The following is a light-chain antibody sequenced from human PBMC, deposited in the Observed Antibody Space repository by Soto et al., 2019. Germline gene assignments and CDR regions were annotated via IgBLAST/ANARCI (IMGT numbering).Light chain of an antibody. CDR3: QQYDTYWT. CDR1: QSMSSS. CDR2: DTS. V-gene: IGKV1-5*01. J-gene: IGKJ1*01. Sequence: DLQMTQSPSTLSASVGDRVTITCRASQSMSSSLAWYQQKPGKAPKVLIYDTSSLESGVPSRFSGSGTGTDFTLTIGSLQPDDFAFYYCQQYDTYWTFGQGTKVEIK.